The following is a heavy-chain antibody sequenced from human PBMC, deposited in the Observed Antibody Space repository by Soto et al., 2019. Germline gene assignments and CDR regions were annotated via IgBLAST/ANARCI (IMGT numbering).Heavy chain of an antibody. CDR2: IYSGGTT. Sequence: PGGSLRLSCAASGFTVSSNYVSWVRQAPGKGLEWVSVIYSGGTTYYADSVKGRFTISRDNSKNTLYLQMNSLRAEDTAVYYCARARVGQWPLNWFDPWGQGTLVTVSS. CDR3: ARARVGQWPLNWFDP. CDR1: GFTVSSNY. J-gene: IGHJ5*02. D-gene: IGHD6-19*01. V-gene: IGHV3-66*01.